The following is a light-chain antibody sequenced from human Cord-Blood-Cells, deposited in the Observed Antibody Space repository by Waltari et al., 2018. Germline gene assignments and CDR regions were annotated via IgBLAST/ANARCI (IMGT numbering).Light chain of an antibody. CDR2: GAS. V-gene: IGKV3-15*01. Sequence: EIVMTQSPATLSVSTGKRATLSCRASQSVSSNLAWYQQKPGQAPRLLIYGASTRATGIPARFSGSGSGTEFTLTISSLQSEDFAVYYCQQYNNWLYTFGQGTKLEIK. CDR3: QQYNNWLYT. CDR1: QSVSSN. J-gene: IGKJ2*01.